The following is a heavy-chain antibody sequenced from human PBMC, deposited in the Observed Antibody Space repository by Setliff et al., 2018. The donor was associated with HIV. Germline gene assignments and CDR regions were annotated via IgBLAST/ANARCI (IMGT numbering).Heavy chain of an antibody. V-gene: IGHV3-74*01. J-gene: IGHJ4*02. Sequence: LPSAASGFTCDRYWMPWVRQAPGKGLVWVSRVNSDGSSKTYADSVKDRFTISRDNATNTLYLQMNSLRAEETGVYYCHGGYDTEGQSYFDYWGQGTLVTVSS. CDR1: GFTCDRYW. CDR3: HGGYDTEGQSYFDY. D-gene: IGHD3-3*01. CDR2: VNSDGSSK.